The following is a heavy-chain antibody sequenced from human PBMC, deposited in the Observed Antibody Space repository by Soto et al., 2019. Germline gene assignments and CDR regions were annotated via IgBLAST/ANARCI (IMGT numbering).Heavy chain of an antibody. V-gene: IGHV1-69*02. Sequence: QVQLVQSGAEVKKPGSSVKVSCKASGDTFSFYSINWVQQAPGLGLEWMGRVNPIVSMSNYAQKFQGRVTTTADKSTNTAYMQLSSLRSEDTAIYYCAANYGSGYRAFDYWGQGALVTVSS. CDR1: GDTFSFYS. CDR3: AANYGSGYRAFDY. CDR2: VNPIVSMS. D-gene: IGHD3-10*01. J-gene: IGHJ4*02.